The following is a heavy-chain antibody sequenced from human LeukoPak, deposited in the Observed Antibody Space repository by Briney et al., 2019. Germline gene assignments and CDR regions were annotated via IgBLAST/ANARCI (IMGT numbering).Heavy chain of an antibody. Sequence: SGPTLVNHTQTLTLTCTFSGFSLSTSGISVSWIRQPPGKALEWLALIEWDDEKYYSTSLKTRLTISKDTSKNQVVLTMTNMDPMDTATYYCARLSYGSKSPLDYWGQGTLVTVSS. J-gene: IGHJ4*02. CDR2: IEWDDEK. CDR3: ARLSYGSKSPLDY. V-gene: IGHV2-70*01. CDR1: GFSLSTSGIS. D-gene: IGHD3-10*01.